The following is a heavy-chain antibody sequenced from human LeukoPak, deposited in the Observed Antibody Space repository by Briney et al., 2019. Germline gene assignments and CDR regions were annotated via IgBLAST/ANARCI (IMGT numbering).Heavy chain of an antibody. D-gene: IGHD2-2*01. V-gene: IGHV1-2*02. J-gene: IGHJ5*02. Sequence: ASVKVSSRPSGYTFTDYYIHWVRQAPGQGLEWMGWINPDNGGTNYAQKFQGRVTMTRDTSIRTVYMDLSRLRSDDTAVFYCTREARVGNWFDPWGQGTQVTVSS. CDR3: TREARVGNWFDP. CDR1: GYTFTDYY. CDR2: INPDNGGT.